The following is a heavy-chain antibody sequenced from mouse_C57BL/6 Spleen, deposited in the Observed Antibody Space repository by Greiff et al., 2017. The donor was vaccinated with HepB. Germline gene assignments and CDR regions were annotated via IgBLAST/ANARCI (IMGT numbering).Heavy chain of an antibody. Sequence: VQLQHSGAELVRPGASVKLSCTASGFNIKDDYMHWVKQRPEQGLEWIGWIDPENGDTEYASKFQGKATITADTSSNTAYLQLSSLTSEDTAVYYCTKFYYDYDDYWGQGTTLTVSS. J-gene: IGHJ2*01. CDR3: TKFYYDYDDY. CDR1: GFNIKDDY. V-gene: IGHV14-4*01. D-gene: IGHD2-4*01. CDR2: IDPENGDT.